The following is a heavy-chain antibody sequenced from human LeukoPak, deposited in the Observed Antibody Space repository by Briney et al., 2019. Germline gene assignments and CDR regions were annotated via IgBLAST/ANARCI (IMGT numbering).Heavy chain of an antibody. V-gene: IGHV3-23*01. J-gene: IGHJ6*03. CDR2: ISGSGGST. CDR1: GFTFSSYA. Sequence: PGGSLRLSCAASGFTFSSYAMSWVRQAPGKGLEWVSAISGSGGSTYYADSVKGRFTISRDNSKNTLYLQMNSLRAEDTAVYYCAKDRTFGAAATLAYYYMDVWGKGTTVTISS. CDR3: AKDRTFGAAATLAYYYMDV. D-gene: IGHD6-13*01.